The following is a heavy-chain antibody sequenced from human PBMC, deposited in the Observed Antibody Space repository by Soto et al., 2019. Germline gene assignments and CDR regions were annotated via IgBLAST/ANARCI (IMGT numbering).Heavy chain of an antibody. J-gene: IGHJ4*02. CDR3: ARRGGEYYFDS. CDR2: IYYSGST. Sequence: TLSLTCTVSGGSMNDYYWSWIRQPPGKGLEWIGYIYYSGSTYYSPSLKSRVTISVDTSKNQFILRLSSVTAADTAVYYCARRGGEYYFDSWGQGTLVTV. CDR1: GGSMNDYY. V-gene: IGHV4-59*08.